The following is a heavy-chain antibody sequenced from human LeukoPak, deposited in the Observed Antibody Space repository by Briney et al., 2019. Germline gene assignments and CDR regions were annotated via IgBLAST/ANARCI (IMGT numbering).Heavy chain of an antibody. Sequence: SVKVSCKTSGGTFSSYAISWVRQAPGQRLEWMGRIIPIFGTANYAQKFQGRVTITTDESTSTAYMELSSLRSEDTAVYYCARTVVGATTDDAFDIWGQGTMVTVSS. CDR2: IIPIFGTA. CDR3: ARTVVGATTDDAFDI. V-gene: IGHV1-69*05. D-gene: IGHD1-26*01. CDR1: GGTFSSYA. J-gene: IGHJ3*02.